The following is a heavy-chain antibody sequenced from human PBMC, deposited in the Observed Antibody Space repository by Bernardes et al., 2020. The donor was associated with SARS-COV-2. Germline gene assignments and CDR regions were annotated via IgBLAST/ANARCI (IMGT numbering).Heavy chain of an antibody. CDR1: DFIFTNAW. D-gene: IGHD4-17*01. CDR3: ATRIGDSSNWSFDL. V-gene: IGHV3-15*07. CDR2: IKSKSDGGTI. J-gene: IGHJ2*01. Sequence: GGSLRLSCAASDFIFTNAWMNWVRQAPGKGLEWVGRIKSKSDGGTIDYAAPVKGRFTISRDDSKNTLFLQMDSLKNEDTAVYYCATRIGDSSNWSFDLWGRGTQVTVSS.